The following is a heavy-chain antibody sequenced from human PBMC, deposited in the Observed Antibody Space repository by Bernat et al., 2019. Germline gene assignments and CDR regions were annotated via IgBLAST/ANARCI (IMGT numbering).Heavy chain of an antibody. V-gene: IGHV3-74*01. D-gene: IGHD3-10*01. CDR1: GFTFSIYW. CDR3: ARDFGGH. Sequence: VQLVESGGGLVKPGGSLRLSCSASGFTFSIYWMHWVRQAPGKGLVWVSRISPDGGSTAYADSVKGRFTIYRDNAKDTLYLQMNSLRAEDTAVYYCARDFGGHWGQGTLVTVSS. J-gene: IGHJ4*02. CDR2: ISPDGGST.